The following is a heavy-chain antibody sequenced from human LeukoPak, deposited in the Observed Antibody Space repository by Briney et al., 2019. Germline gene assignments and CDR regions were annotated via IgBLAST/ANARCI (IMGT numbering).Heavy chain of an antibody. CDR3: ARVSGYSFLYYFDY. Sequence: ASVNVSCKASGYTFTSYGISWVRQAPGQGLEWMGWISAYNGNTNYAQKLQGRVTMTTDTSTSTAYMELRSLRSDDTAVYYCARVSGYSFLYYFDYWGQGTLVTVSS. CDR2: ISAYNGNT. D-gene: IGHD3-22*01. V-gene: IGHV1-18*01. J-gene: IGHJ4*02. CDR1: GYTFTSYG.